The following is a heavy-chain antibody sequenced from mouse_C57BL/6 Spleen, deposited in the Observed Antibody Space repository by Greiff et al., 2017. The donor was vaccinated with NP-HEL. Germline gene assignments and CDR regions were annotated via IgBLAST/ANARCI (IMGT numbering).Heavy chain of an antibody. CDR2: INPNNGST. CDR3: ARSGTKAMDY. V-gene: IGHV1-18*01. Sequence: EVQLQQSGPELVKPGASVKIPCKASGYTFTDYNMDWVKQSHGKSLEWIGDINPNNGSTIYNQKFKGKATLTVDKSSSTAYMELRSLTSEDTAVYYCARSGTKAMDYWGQGTSVTVSS. CDR1: GYTFTDYN. D-gene: IGHD4-1*01. J-gene: IGHJ4*01.